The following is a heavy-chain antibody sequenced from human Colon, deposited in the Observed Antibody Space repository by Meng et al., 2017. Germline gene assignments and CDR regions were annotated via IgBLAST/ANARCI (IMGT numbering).Heavy chain of an antibody. CDR1: GFIFSSYW. D-gene: IGHD3-10*01. CDR2: IKQDGSEK. Sequence: GGSLRLSCAASGFIFSSYWMSWVRQAPGKGLEWVANIKQDGSEKYYVDSVKGRFTISRDNAKNSLYLQMNSLRAEDTAVYYCARDTPLLWFGELVGGANYFDYWGQGTLVTVSS. CDR3: ARDTPLLWFGELVGGANYFDY. V-gene: IGHV3-7*01. J-gene: IGHJ4*02.